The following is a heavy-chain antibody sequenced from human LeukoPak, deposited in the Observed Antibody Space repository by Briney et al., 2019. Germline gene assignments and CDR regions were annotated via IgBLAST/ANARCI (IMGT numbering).Heavy chain of an antibody. CDR1: GYSFTSYW. CDR2: IYPGDSDT. CDR3: ARHDLWFGEFYGMDV. D-gene: IGHD3-10*01. V-gene: IGHV5-51*01. Sequence: GASLKISCKGSGYSFTSYWIGWVRQMAGKGLEFMGIIYPGDSDTRYRPSFQGQVTISADKSISTAYLQWSSLKASDTAMYYCARHDLWFGEFYGMDVWGQGTTVTVSS. J-gene: IGHJ6*02.